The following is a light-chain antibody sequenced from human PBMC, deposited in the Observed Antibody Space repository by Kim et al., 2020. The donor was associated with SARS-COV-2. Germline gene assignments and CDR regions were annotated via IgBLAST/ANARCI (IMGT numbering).Light chain of an antibody. CDR1: SSDVGGYND. Sequence: QSALTQPPSASGSPGQSVTISCSGTSSDVGGYNDVSWYRHYPGQAPKLIIYEVNKRPSGVPDRFSGSKSGNTASLTVSGLQAEDEADYFCCSFAGYNNHWVFGGGTQLTVL. V-gene: IGLV2-8*01. J-gene: IGLJ3*02. CDR2: EVN. CDR3: CSFAGYNNHWV.